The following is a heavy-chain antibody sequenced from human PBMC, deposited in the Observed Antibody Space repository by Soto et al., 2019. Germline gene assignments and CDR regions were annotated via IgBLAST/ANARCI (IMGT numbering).Heavy chain of an antibody. V-gene: IGHV4-31*03. CDR2: IHYSGCT. CDR1: GGSIRNGGYY. D-gene: IGHD3-10*01. CDR3: ARVRGSGSYAAYYFDS. J-gene: IGHJ4*01. Sequence: PSETLYLTCTVSGGSIRNGGYYWNGVGHHPGKGLEWIGYIHYSGCTWYNPSLESRVTISVDTSKDQFSLKLRSVTAADTAVYYCARVRGSGSYAAYYFDSWGQGTLVTVSS.